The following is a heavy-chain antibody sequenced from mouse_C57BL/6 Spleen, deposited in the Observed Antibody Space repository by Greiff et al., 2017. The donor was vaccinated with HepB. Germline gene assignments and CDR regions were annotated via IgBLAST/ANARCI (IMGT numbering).Heavy chain of an antibody. CDR1: GYSITSGYY. CDR2: ISYDGSN. V-gene: IGHV3-6*01. D-gene: IGHD2-4*01. CDR3: ARVDDYDQISAY. J-gene: IGHJ3*01. Sequence: DVQLQESGPGLVKPSQSLSLTCSVTGYSITSGYYWNWIRQFPGNKLEWMGYISYDGSNNYNPSLKNRISITRDTSKNQFFLKLNSVTTEDTATYYCARVDDYDQISAYWGQGTLVTVSA.